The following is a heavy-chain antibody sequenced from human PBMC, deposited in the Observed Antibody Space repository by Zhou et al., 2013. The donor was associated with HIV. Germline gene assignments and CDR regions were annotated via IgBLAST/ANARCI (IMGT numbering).Heavy chain of an antibody. D-gene: IGHD6-13*01. Sequence: QVQLVQSGAVVKKPGSSVKVSCKTSGGTFSSYAISWVRQAPGQGLEWMGGIIPIFGTANYAQKFQGRVTITTDESTSTAYMELSSLRSEDTAVYYCARANFSSWFGDYYYYYMDVWGKGTTVTVSS. CDR3: ARANFSSWFGDYYYYYMDV. CDR1: GGTFSSYA. CDR2: IIPIFGTA. J-gene: IGHJ6*03. V-gene: IGHV1-69*05.